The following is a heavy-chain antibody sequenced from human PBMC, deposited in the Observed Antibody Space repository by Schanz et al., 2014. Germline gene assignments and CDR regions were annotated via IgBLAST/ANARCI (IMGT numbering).Heavy chain of an antibody. J-gene: IGHJ3*02. CDR1: GFTFSSYG. V-gene: IGHV3-33*03. CDR3: AKSDAFDI. CDR2: ISYDGSKK. Sequence: VQLVESGGGLVQPGGSLRLSCAASGFTFSSYGMNWLRQAPGKGLEWVGVISYDGSKKSYADSVKGRFTISRDNAKNSLFLQMNSLRPEDTAVYYCAKSDAFDIWGQGTLVTVSS.